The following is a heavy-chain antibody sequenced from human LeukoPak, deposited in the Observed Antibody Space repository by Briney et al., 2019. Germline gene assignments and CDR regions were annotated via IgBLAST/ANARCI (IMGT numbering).Heavy chain of an antibody. Sequence: ASVKVSCKASGYTFTSYDINWVRQATGQGLEWMGWMNPNSGNTGYAQKFQGRVTMTRNTSISTAYMELSSLRSEDTAVHYCARGRTYDSSGYYPIGAFDIWGRGTMVTVSS. J-gene: IGHJ3*02. V-gene: IGHV1-8*01. CDR1: GYTFTSYD. CDR2: MNPNSGNT. CDR3: ARGRTYDSSGYYPIGAFDI. D-gene: IGHD3-22*01.